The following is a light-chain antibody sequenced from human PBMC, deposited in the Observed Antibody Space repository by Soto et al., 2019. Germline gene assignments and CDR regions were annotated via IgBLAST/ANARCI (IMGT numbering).Light chain of an antibody. V-gene: IGLV2-14*01. J-gene: IGLJ1*01. CDR3: SSHTRYTALA. Sequence: QSALTQPASVSGSPGQSITISCTGTSIDIGPYDYVSWDQQHPGKAPQLMIYEVTNRPSGVSHRFSASKSGSTASLTISGLQAEDEADYYCSSHTRYTALAFGPGTKLTVL. CDR1: SIDIGPYDY. CDR2: EVT.